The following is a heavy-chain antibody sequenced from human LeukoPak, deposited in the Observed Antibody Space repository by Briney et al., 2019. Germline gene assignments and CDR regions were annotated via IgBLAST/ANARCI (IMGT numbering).Heavy chain of an antibody. V-gene: IGHV5-51*01. J-gene: IGHJ4*02. Sequence: HGESLKISCKGSGYSFTTYWIGWVRQMPGKGLEWMGIIYPGDSDTRYSPSFQGQVTISADKSISTAYLQWSGLKASDTAMYYCARCRSIAARIDYWGQGTLVTVSS. CDR2: IYPGDSDT. D-gene: IGHD6-6*01. CDR3: ARCRSIAARIDY. CDR1: GYSFTTYW.